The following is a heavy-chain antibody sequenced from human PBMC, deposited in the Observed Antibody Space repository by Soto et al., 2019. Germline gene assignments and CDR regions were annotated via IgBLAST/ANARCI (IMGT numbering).Heavy chain of an antibody. Sequence: QVQLVESGGGVVQPGRSLRLSCAASGFTFSSYGMHWVRQAPGKGLEWVAVISYDGSNKYYADSVKGRFTISRDNCKNTLYLQMNSLRAEDTAVYYCETWDIAVAGTSDYWGQGTLVTVSS. CDR3: ETWDIAVAGTSDY. V-gene: IGHV3-30*03. J-gene: IGHJ4*02. D-gene: IGHD6-19*01. CDR1: GFTFSSYG. CDR2: ISYDGSNK.